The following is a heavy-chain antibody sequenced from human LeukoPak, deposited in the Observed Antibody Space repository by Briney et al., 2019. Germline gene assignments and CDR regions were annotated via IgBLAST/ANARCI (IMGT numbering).Heavy chain of an antibody. CDR2: ISHSGSS. D-gene: IGHD3-3*01. Sequence: PSETLSLTCAVYGGPFRGFFWSWIRQAPGKGLEWIGEISHSGSSNYNPSLKSRITISVDTSKSQFSLRLTSVTAADTAVYYCARVIDFWSGYPYYMDVWGKGTTVTVSS. J-gene: IGHJ6*03. CDR3: ARVIDFWSGYPYYMDV. CDR1: GGPFRGFF. V-gene: IGHV4-34*01.